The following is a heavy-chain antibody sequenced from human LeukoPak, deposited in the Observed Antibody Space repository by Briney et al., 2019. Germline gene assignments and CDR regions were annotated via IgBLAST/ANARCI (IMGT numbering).Heavy chain of an antibody. D-gene: IGHD3-22*01. Sequence: PGGSLRLSCAASGFTVSSNYMSWVRQAPGKGLEWVGHAKQDGSETYYVDSVKGRFTVSRDNVKNSLFLQMNSLRVEDTAMYYCARDLPSSGYWYRDAFDIWGQGTMVTVSS. CDR2: AKQDGSET. CDR1: GFTVSSNY. J-gene: IGHJ3*02. V-gene: IGHV3-7*01. CDR3: ARDLPSSGYWYRDAFDI.